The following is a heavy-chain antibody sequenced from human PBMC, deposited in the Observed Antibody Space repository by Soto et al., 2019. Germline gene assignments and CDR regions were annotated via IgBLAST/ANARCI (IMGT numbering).Heavy chain of an antibody. D-gene: IGHD6-19*01. J-gene: IGHJ4*02. CDR2: IYYSGST. CDR3: ARVARAGGWYSPSFDY. CDR1: GGSISSYY. Sequence: QVQLQESGPGLVKPSETLSLTCTVSGGSISSYYWSWIRQPPGKGLEWIGYIYYSGSTNYNPSLKSRVTISVDTSKSQFALKLSSVTAADTAVYYCARVARAGGWYSPSFDYWGQGTLVTVSS. V-gene: IGHV4-59*01.